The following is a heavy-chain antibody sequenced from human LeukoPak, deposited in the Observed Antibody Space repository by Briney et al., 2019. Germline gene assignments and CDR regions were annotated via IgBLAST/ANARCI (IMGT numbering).Heavy chain of an antibody. Sequence: GASVKVSCKASGGTFSSYAISWVRQAPGQGLEWMGGIIPIFGTANYAQKLQGRVTMTTDTSTSTAYMELRSLRSDDTAVYYCARVTYSSSWYSDYWGQGTLVTVSS. CDR1: GGTFSSYA. J-gene: IGHJ4*02. CDR3: ARVTYSSSWYSDY. V-gene: IGHV1-69*05. D-gene: IGHD6-13*01. CDR2: IIPIFGTA.